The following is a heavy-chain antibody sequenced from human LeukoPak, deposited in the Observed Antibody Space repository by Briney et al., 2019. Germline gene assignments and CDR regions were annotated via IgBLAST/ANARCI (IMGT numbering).Heavy chain of an antibody. CDR3: ARDQNQLLAYFDY. J-gene: IGHJ4*02. Sequence: PGGSLRLSCAASGFTFSSYWMTWVRQAPGKGLEWVAIINQDGTEKYYVDSVKGRFTISRDNTKNSLYLQMNSLRSEDTGIYYCARDQNQLLAYFDYWGQGTLATVSS. CDR1: GFTFSSYW. CDR2: INQDGTEK. V-gene: IGHV3-7*01. D-gene: IGHD2-2*01.